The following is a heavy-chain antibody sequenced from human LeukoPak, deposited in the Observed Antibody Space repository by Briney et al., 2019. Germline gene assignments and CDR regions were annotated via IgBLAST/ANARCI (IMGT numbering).Heavy chain of an antibody. Sequence: GGALRLSCAASGFTFSNFALHWVRQAPGKGLEWVAVILYDGGNKYYADFVKGRFTVSRDNSKNTLYLQMNNLRAEDTAVYYCARDEGIWGSNVDYWGQGTLVIVSS. CDR3: ARDEGIWGSNVDY. V-gene: IGHV3-30*04. J-gene: IGHJ4*02. CDR1: GFTFSNFA. CDR2: ILYDGGNK. D-gene: IGHD7-27*01.